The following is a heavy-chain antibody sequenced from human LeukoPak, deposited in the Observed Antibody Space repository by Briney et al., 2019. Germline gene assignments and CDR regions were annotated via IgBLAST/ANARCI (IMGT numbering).Heavy chain of an antibody. CDR3: AKDDIVAVPAAMTRYGMDV. D-gene: IGHD2-2*01. CDR2: ISYDGSNK. CDR1: GFTFSSYG. J-gene: IGHJ6*02. Sequence: GGSLRLSCAASGFTFSSYGMHWVRQAPGKGLEWVAVISYDGSNKYYADSVKGRFTISRDNSKNTLYLQMNSLRAEDTAVYYCAKDDIVAVPAAMTRYGMDVWGQGTTVTVSS. V-gene: IGHV3-30*18.